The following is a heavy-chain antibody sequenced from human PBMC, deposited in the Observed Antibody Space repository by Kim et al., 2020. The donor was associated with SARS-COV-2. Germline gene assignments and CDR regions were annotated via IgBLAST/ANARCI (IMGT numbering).Heavy chain of an antibody. V-gene: IGHV4-59*08. D-gene: IGHD3-10*01. J-gene: IGHJ6*02. Sequence: SETLSLTCTVSGASISYYYWSWIRQPPGKGLEWIGYSHYSGDTNSNPSLKSRVTISVDTSKNQLSLGLTSVTATDTAVYYCARHGGRNIARAGSGRRRRDSGNVKYQDAMDVWGQGTTVIVSS. CDR2: SHYSGDT. CDR3: ARHGGRNIARAGSGRRRRDSGNVKYQDAMDV. CDR1: GASISYYY.